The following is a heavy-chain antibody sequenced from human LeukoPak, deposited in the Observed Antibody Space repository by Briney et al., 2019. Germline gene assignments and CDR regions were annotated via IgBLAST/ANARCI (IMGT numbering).Heavy chain of an antibody. CDR3: ARDGRIAARPDWFDP. D-gene: IGHD6-6*01. V-gene: IGHV4-39*07. CDR2: IYYSGST. J-gene: IGHJ5*02. Sequence: SETLSLTCTVSGGSISSYYWGWIRQPPGKGLEWIGSIYYSGSTYYNPSLKSRVTISVDTSKNQFSLKLSSVTAADTAVYYCARDGRIAARPDWFDPWGQGTLVTVSS. CDR1: GGSISSYY.